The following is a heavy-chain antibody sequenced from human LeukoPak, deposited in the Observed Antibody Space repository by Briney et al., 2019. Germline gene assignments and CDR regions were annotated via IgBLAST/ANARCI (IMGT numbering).Heavy chain of an antibody. CDR1: VDSICRGGYY. CDR3: SRDRKDDSSGYELFDY. V-gene: IGHV4-31*03. J-gene: IGHJ4*02. Sequence: PSQTLSLTCTVSVDSICRGGYYCSSIRQHPGKGLEWFGYIYYSGSTYNNPSLNSRVTISVDTSKNQYSLKLSTVTAADTAVYYCSRDRKDDSSGYELFDYWGQGTLVTVSS. D-gene: IGHD3-22*01. CDR2: IYYSGST.